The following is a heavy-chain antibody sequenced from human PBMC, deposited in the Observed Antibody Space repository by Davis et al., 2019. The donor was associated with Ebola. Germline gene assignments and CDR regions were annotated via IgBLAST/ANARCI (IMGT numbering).Heavy chain of an antibody. CDR3: ASFRVVGATGPGDYYYGMDV. CDR1: GYTFTSYD. CDR2: MNPNSGNT. V-gene: IGHV1-8*01. J-gene: IGHJ6*02. Sequence: ASVKVSCKASGYTFTSYDINWVRQATGQGLEWMGWMNPNSGNTGYAQKFQGRVTMTGNTSISTAYMELSSLRSEDTAVYYCASFRVVGATGPGDYYYGMDVWGQGTTVTVSS. D-gene: IGHD1-26*01.